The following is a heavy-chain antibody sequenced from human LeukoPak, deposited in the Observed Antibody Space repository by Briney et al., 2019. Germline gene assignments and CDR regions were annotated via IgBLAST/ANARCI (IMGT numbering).Heavy chain of an antibody. D-gene: IGHD1-26*01. Sequence: GGSLRLSCSASGFTLSGAASTWVRQAPGKGLEWVSTITRPGSSTYYSDSVKGRFTISRDSARNTLFLQMNGLRLDDSAIYYCAKDVGGRLSPWGQGALVTVSS. CDR3: AKDVGGRLSP. CDR1: GFTLSGAA. CDR2: ITRPGSST. J-gene: IGHJ5*02. V-gene: IGHV3-23*01.